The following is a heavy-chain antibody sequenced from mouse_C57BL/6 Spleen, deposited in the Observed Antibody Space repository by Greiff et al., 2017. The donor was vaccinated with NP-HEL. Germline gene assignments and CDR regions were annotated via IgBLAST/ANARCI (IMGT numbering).Heavy chain of an antibody. V-gene: IGHV14-2*01. Sequence: EVQLQQSGAELVKPGASVKLSCTASGFNIKDYYMHWVKQRTEQGLEWIGRIDPEDGETKYAPKFQGKATLTADTSSNTAYLQLSSLTSEDTAVYYCARRGGGYYVDYWGQGTTLTVSS. CDR3: ARRGGGYYVDY. D-gene: IGHD1-1*02. CDR2: IDPEDGET. J-gene: IGHJ2*01. CDR1: GFNIKDYY.